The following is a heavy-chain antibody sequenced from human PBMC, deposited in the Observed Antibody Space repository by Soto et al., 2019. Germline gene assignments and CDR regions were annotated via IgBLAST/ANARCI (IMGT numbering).Heavy chain of an antibody. CDR3: ARDLGGSHGDDY. V-gene: IGHV1-3*01. CDR2: INAGNGNT. CDR1: GYTFTSYA. Sequence: ASVKVSCKASGYTFTSYAMHWVRQAPGQRLEWMGWINAGNGNTKYSQKFQGRVTITRDTSASTAYMELSSLRSEDTAVYYCARDLGGSHGDDYWGQGTLVTAPQ. J-gene: IGHJ4*02. D-gene: IGHD1-26*01.